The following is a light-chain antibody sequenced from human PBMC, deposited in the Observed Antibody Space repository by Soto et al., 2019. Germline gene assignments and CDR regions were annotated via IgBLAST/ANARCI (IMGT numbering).Light chain of an antibody. J-gene: IGKJ3*01. CDR2: AAS. Sequence: DIQMTQSPSSLSASVGDRVTITCRASQGIANFLNWYQQKPGKAPKLLIYAASSLRSGVPSRFSGSGSGTEFILTISSLQPEDFATYYCQQLKAYPFTVGPGTKVDIK. CDR1: QGIANF. CDR3: QQLKAYPFT. V-gene: IGKV1-17*01.